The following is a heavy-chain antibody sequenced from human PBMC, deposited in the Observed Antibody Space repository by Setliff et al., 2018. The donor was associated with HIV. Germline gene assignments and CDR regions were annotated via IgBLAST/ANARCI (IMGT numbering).Heavy chain of an antibody. D-gene: IGHD6-13*01. V-gene: IGHV4-39*07. CDR2: IDYSGSA. CDR3: PLTSTWYYYHYYGVDV. CDR1: GGSIRSSDYY. Sequence: ETLSLTCTVSGGSIRSSDYYWGWIRQPPGKGLEWIGSIDYSGSAYYNPSLKSRVTISADTSKNQISLNLSSVTAADTAVYYCPLTSTWYYYHYYGVDVWGQGTTVTVSS. J-gene: IGHJ6*02.